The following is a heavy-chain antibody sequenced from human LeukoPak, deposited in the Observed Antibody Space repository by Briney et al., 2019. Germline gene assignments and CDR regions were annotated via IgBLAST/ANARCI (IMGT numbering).Heavy chain of an antibody. CDR3: ARKYRTSNWFDP. CDR1: GYTFTSYD. CDR2: MNPNSGNT. Sequence: PSVKVSCKASGYTFTSYDINWVRQATGQGLEWMGWMNPNSGNTGYAQKFQGRVTMTRNTSISTAYMELSSLRSEDTAVYYCARKYRTSNWFDPWGQGTLVTVSS. D-gene: IGHD2-8*01. V-gene: IGHV1-8*01. J-gene: IGHJ5*02.